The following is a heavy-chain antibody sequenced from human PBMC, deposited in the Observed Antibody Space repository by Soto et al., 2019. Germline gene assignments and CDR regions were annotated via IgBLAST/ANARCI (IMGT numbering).Heavy chain of an antibody. CDR2: INHSGST. CDR3: ARGILDAFDI. Sequence: SETLSLTCAVYGVSFSGYYWSWIRQPPGKGLEWIGEINHSGSTNYNPSLKSRVTISVDTSKNQFSLKLSSVTAADTAVYYCARGILDAFDIWGQGTMVTVSS. CDR1: GVSFSGYY. V-gene: IGHV4-34*01. J-gene: IGHJ3*02.